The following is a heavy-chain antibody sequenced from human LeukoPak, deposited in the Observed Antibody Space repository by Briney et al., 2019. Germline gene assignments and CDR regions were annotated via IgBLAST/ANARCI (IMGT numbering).Heavy chain of an antibody. V-gene: IGHV3-23*01. CDR3: AISRIPSDY. CDR2: ISGSGGST. J-gene: IGHJ4*02. CDR1: GFTFNNYG. Sequence: PGGSVRLSCAASGFTFNNYGMSWVRQAPGKGLEWVSAISGSGGSTYYADSVKGRFTISRDNSKNTLYLQMNSLRAEDTAVYYCAISRIPSDYWGQGTLVTVSS.